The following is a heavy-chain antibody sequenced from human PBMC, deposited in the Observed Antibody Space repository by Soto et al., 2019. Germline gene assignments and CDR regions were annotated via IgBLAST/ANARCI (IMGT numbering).Heavy chain of an antibody. D-gene: IGHD5-12*01. CDR3: TRDCEGGDGYTNYYYYGMDV. CDR2: ISSSSDYI. CDR1: GFTFNNYH. J-gene: IGHJ6*02. Sequence: GGSLRLSCAASGFTFNNYHMNWVRQSPGKGLEWVSSISSSSDYIYYADSMKGRFTVSRDNAKNSLFLQMNSLRAEDTAVYYCTRDCEGGDGYTNYYYYGMDVWGQGTTVTVSS. V-gene: IGHV3-21*01.